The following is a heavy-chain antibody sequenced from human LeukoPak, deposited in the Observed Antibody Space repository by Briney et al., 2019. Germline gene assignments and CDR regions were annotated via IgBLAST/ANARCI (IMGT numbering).Heavy chain of an antibody. CDR3: ATLESRGS. CDR1: GFSFSWYW. CDR2: LTPDGSET. J-gene: IGHJ5*02. V-gene: IGHV3-7*01. Sequence: GGSLRLSCAASGFSFSWYWMTWVRQAPGQGLERVATLTPDGSETYYRDSVRGRFTISRDNAKHSLSLQMNSLRDDHTAVYYVATLESRGSWGQGTLVTVSS. D-gene: IGHD3-22*01.